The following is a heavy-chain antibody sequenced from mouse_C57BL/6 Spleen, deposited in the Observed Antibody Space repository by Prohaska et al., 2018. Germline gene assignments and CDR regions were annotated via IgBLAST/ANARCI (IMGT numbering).Heavy chain of an antibody. CDR2: IYPGSGST. CDR3: ARWDTTVAFDY. V-gene: IGHV1-55*01. D-gene: IGHD1-1*01. J-gene: IGHJ2*01. CDR1: GYTFTSYW. Sequence: QVQLQQPGAELVKPGVSVKMSCKASGYTFTSYWITWVQQMPGQGLEWIGDIYPGSGSTNYKEKFKRKATLTVDTSSSTAYMQLSSLTSEDSAVYYCARWDTTVAFDYWGQGTTLTVSS.